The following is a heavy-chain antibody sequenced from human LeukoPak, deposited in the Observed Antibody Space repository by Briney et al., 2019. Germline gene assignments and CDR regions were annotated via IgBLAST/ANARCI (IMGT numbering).Heavy chain of an antibody. D-gene: IGHD6-13*01. J-gene: IGHJ4*02. CDR1: GFTFSNAW. V-gene: IGHV3-15*01. CDR2: IKSKTDGGTT. Sequence: GGSLRLSCADSGFTFSNAWMRWVRQAPGKVLEWVGRIKSKTDGGTTDYAAPVKGRFTISRDDSKNTLYLQMISLKTEDTAVYYCTTVCAAGQLVYWGQGTLVTVSS. CDR3: TTVCAAGQLVY.